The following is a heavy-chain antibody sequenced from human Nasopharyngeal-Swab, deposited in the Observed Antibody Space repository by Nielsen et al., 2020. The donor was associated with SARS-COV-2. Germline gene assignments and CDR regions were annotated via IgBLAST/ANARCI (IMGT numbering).Heavy chain of an antibody. V-gene: IGHV4-4*02. CDR3: AMGRRDIVVVVAAKTYYFDY. Sequence: VRQAPGKGLEWIGEIYHSGSTTYNPSLTSRVAISADKSNNQISFKLSSATAADTAVYYCAMGRRDIVVVVAAKTYYFDYWGQGTLVTVS. CDR2: IYHSGST. D-gene: IGHD2-15*01. J-gene: IGHJ4*02.